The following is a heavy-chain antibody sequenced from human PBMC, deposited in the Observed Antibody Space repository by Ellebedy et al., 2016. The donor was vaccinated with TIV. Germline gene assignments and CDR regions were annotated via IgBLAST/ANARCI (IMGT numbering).Heavy chain of an antibody. D-gene: IGHD2-2*01. CDR2: INPNSGGT. CDR1: EYTFTGYY. J-gene: IGHJ4*02. CDR3: ATSYQLLSPIFDY. V-gene: IGHV1-2*04. Sequence: ASVKVSCXASEYTFTGYYMHWVRQAPGQGLEWMGWINPNSGGTNYAQKFQGWVTMTRDTSISTAYMELSRLRSDDTAVYYCATSYQLLSPIFDYWGQGTLVTVSS.